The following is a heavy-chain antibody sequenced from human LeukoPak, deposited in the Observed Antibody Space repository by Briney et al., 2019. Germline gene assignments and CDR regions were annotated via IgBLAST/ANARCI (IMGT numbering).Heavy chain of an antibody. Sequence: GGSLRLSCAASGFTFSSYSMNWVRQAPGKGLEWVSYISSSSSTIYYADSVKGRFTISRDNAKNSLYLQMNSLRAEDTAVYYCAREHGDFYYYYGMDVWGQGTTVTVSS. D-gene: IGHD4-17*01. V-gene: IGHV3-48*04. CDR1: GFTFSSYS. CDR2: ISSSSSTI. J-gene: IGHJ6*02. CDR3: AREHGDFYYYYGMDV.